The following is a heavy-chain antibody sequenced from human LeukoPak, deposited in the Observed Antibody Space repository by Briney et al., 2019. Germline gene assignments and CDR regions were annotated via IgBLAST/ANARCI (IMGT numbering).Heavy chain of an antibody. Sequence: GGSLRLYCVASGFTLSRRWMNWVRRAPGKGLEWVANIKEDGGEIYYVDSVKGRFTISRDNAKNSLYLQMNSLRAEDTAIYYCARDLSWFLVHWGQGTLVTVSS. CDR2: IKEDGGEI. CDR3: ARDLSWFLVH. D-gene: IGHD3-10*01. CDR1: GFTLSRRW. V-gene: IGHV3-7*03. J-gene: IGHJ4*02.